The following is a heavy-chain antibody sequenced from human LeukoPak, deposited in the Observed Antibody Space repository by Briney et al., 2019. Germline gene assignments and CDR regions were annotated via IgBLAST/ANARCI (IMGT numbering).Heavy chain of an antibody. Sequence: SETLSLTCAVSGGSISGYYWSWIRQPPGKGLEWIGVINHSGSTNYNPSLKSRVTISVDTSKNQFSLKLSSVTAADTAVYYCARLSSAHYGDYGYWGQGTLVTVSS. CDR1: GGSISGYY. CDR3: ARLSSAHYGDYGY. CDR2: INHSGST. J-gene: IGHJ4*02. D-gene: IGHD4-17*01. V-gene: IGHV4-34*01.